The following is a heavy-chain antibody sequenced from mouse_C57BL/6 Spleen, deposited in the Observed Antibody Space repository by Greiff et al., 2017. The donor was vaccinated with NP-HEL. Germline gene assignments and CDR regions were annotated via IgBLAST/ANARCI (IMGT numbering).Heavy chain of an antibody. D-gene: IGHD1-1*01. Sequence: QVQLQQPGAELVKPGASVKLSCKASGYTFTSYWMQWVKQRPGQGLEWIGEIDPSDSYPNYNQQFKGKATLTVDTSSSTAYMQLSSLTSEDSAVYYCARRDTTVVATDWYFDVWGTGTTVTVSS. J-gene: IGHJ1*03. V-gene: IGHV1-50*01. CDR2: IDPSDSYP. CDR3: ARRDTTVVATDWYFDV. CDR1: GYTFTSYW.